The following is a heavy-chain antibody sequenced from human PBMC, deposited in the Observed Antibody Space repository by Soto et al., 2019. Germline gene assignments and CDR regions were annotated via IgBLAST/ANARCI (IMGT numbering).Heavy chain of an antibody. J-gene: IGHJ3*02. CDR2: IDPSDGTT. CDR1: GYAFTTYH. CDR3: ARDEVPDVQNDAFDI. Sequence: ATVKVSCKASGYAFTTYHMHWVRQAPGQGLEWMGMIDPSDGTTTYAQKLQGRVTMTRDTATSTVYMELSSLRSEDTAVYYCARDEVPDVQNDAFDIWGQGTMVTVSS. V-gene: IGHV1-46*04.